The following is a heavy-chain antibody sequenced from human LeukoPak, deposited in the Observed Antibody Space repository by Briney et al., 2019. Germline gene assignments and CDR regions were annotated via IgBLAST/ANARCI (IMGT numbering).Heavy chain of an antibody. J-gene: IGHJ6*02. V-gene: IGHV1-69*13. CDR2: IIPIFGTA. D-gene: IGHD6-19*01. Sequence: SVKVSCKASGGTFSSYAISWVRQAPGQGLEWMGGIIPIFGTANYAQKFQGRVTITADESTSTAYMELSSLRSEDTAVYYCARNVAVAGKTNYYYYGMDVWGQGTTVTVSS. CDR3: ARNVAVAGKTNYYYYGMDV. CDR1: GGTFSSYA.